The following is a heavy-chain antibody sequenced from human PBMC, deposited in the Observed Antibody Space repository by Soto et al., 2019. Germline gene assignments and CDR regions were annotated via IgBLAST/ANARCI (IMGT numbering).Heavy chain of an antibody. CDR3: ARGGDGYNFDY. Sequence: QPGGSLRLSCAASGFTFSSYGMHWVRQAPGKGLEWVAVIWYDGSNKYYADSVKGRFTISRDNSKNTLYLQMNSLRAEDTAVYYCARGGDGYNFDYWGQGTLVTVSS. V-gene: IGHV3-33*01. D-gene: IGHD5-12*01. CDR2: IWYDGSNK. J-gene: IGHJ4*02. CDR1: GFTFSSYG.